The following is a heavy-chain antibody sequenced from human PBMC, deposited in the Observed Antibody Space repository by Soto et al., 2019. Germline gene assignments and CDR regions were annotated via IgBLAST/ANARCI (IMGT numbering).Heavy chain of an antibody. V-gene: IGHV3-30-3*01. CDR2: ISYDGSNK. Sequence: QVQLVESGGGVVQPGRSLRLSCAASGFTFSSYAMHWVRQAPGKGLEWVAVISYDGSNKYYAYSLKGRFTISRDNSKNTLYLQMNSLRAEDTAVYYCARVLFPTRTTHYYYYGMDVWGQGTTVTVSS. D-gene: IGHD1-7*01. CDR3: ARVLFPTRTTHYYYYGMDV. CDR1: GFTFSSYA. J-gene: IGHJ6*02.